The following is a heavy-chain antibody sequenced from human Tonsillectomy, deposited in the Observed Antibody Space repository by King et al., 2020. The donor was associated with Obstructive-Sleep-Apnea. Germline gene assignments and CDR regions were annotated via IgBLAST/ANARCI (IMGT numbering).Heavy chain of an antibody. CDR3: AKVRCTHGVCYNYSDQYYYYGMDV. CDR2: IRYDGNNK. V-gene: IGHV3-30*02. D-gene: IGHD2-8*01. J-gene: IGHJ6*02. CDR1: GFTFSSYD. Sequence: QVQLVESGGGVVQPGRSLRLSCVASGFTFSSYDMHWVRQAPGKGLEWVVFIRYDGNNKYYADSVKGRFTISRDNSKNTLYLQMNSLRAEDTAVYYCAKVRCTHGVCYNYSDQYYYYGMDVWGQGTTVTVSS.